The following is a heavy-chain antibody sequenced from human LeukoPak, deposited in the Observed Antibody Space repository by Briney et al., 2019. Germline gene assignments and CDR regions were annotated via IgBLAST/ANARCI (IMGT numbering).Heavy chain of an antibody. V-gene: IGHV3-21*01. D-gene: IGHD2-2*01. J-gene: IGHJ6*03. Sequence: GGSLRLSCAASGFTFSSYSMTWVRQAPGKGLEWVSSISSSSSYIYYADSVKGRFTISRDNAKNSLYLQMNSLRAEDTAVYYCAREDIVVVPAAKGIYYYMDVWGKGTTVTVSS. CDR2: ISSSSSYI. CDR1: GFTFSSYS. CDR3: AREDIVVVPAAKGIYYYMDV.